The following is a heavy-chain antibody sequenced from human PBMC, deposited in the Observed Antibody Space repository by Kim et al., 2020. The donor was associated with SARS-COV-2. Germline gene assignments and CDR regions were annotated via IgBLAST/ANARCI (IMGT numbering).Heavy chain of an antibody. Sequence: SETLSLTCTVSGGSISSGGYYWSRIRQHPGKGLEWIGYIYYSGSTYYNPSLKSRVTISVDTSKNQFSLKLSSVTAADTAVYYCATSGPDWLLRYFYYWGQGTLVTVSS. V-gene: IGHV4-31*03. D-gene: IGHD3-9*01. CDR1: GGSISSGGYY. CDR3: ATSGPDWLLRYFYY. CDR2: IYYSGST. J-gene: IGHJ4*02.